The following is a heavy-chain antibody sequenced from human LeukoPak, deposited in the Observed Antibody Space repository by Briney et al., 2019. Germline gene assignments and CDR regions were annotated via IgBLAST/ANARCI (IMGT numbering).Heavy chain of an antibody. CDR2: IKQDGSEK. CDR3: ASAHFGADEGFANLNF. D-gene: IGHD4-17*01. J-gene: IGHJ4*02. CDR1: AFTFSSYW. Sequence: GGSLRLSSVVSAFTFSSYWMSWVRQAPGKGMEWVANIKQDGSEKYYLYSVKGRFSISRDNAKNSLYLQVNSLRDEDTAVYYCASAHFGADEGFANLNFWGQGPRVTVSS. V-gene: IGHV3-7*01.